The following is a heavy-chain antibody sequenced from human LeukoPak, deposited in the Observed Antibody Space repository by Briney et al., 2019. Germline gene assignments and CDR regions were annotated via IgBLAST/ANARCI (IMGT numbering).Heavy chain of an antibody. CDR2: INTGNGNT. J-gene: IGHJ4*02. D-gene: IGHD3-22*01. V-gene: IGHV1-3*04. Sequence: ASVKVSCKASGYTFTGYAMHWVRQAPGQRLEWMGWINTGNGNTRYSEKFQGRVTMTRDTSTSTVYMELSSLRSEDTAVYYCARHFFDSSDYYYFDYWGQGTLVTVSS. CDR3: ARHFFDSSDYYYFDY. CDR1: GYTFTGYA.